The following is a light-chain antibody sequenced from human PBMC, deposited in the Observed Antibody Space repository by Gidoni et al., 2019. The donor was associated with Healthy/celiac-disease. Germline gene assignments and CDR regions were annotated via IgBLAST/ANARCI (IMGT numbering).Light chain of an antibody. V-gene: IGKV3-15*01. CDR1: QSVNSN. J-gene: IGKJ4*01. Sequence: EIVMTQSPATLSVSPGERATLSCRASQSVNSNLAWYQQKPGQAPRLLIYGASTRATGIPARFSGSGSGTEFTLTISSLQSEDFAVYYCQQCPDGSLTFGGGTKVEIK. CDR2: GAS. CDR3: QQCPDGSLT.